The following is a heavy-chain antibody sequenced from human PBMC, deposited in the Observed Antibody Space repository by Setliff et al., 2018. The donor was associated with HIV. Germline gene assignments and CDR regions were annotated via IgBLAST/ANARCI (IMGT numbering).Heavy chain of an antibody. CDR1: GGSMNIHY. D-gene: IGHD3-22*01. CDR2: IYSSGTT. Sequence: SETLSLTCAVSGGSMNIHYWSWIRQPPGKGLEWIGYIYSSGTTKYNPSLGSRVTISVDTSKNQLSLRLTSVTAADTAVYYCARRGTDSSGYQRAFDIWGQGTMVTVSS. CDR3: ARRGTDSSGYQRAFDI. V-gene: IGHV4-59*11. J-gene: IGHJ3*02.